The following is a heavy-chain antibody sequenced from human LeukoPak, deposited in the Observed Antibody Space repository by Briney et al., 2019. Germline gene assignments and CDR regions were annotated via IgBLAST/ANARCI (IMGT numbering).Heavy chain of an antibody. CDR1: GYTSTSYG. CDR3: ARVGDPTWFDP. CDR2: ISAYNGNT. V-gene: IGHV1-18*01. D-gene: IGHD3-10*01. J-gene: IGHJ5*02. Sequence: GASVKVSCKASGYTSTSYGISWVGQAAGQGLEWRGWISAYNGNTKYAQKLKGRVTMTTDTSTSTAYMELRRLRSDDTAVYYCARVGDPTWFDPWGQGTLVTVSS.